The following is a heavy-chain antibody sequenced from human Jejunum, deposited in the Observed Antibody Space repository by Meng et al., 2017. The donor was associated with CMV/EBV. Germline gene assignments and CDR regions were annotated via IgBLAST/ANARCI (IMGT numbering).Heavy chain of an antibody. CDR3: AKDVKGLETRPY. V-gene: IGHV3-23*01. Sequence: LSCVASGFSFSSYDMNWVRPAPGRGLGWVSSFTGDSTYYEESVKGRFTISRDTSKNTLYLQMNSLRAEDTAVYFCAKDVKGLETRPYWGQGTLVTVSS. CDR2: FTGDST. D-gene: IGHD1-1*01. CDR1: GFSFSSYD. J-gene: IGHJ4*02.